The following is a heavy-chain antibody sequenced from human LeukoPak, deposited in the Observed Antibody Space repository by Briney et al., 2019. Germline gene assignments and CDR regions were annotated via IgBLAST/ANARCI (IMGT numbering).Heavy chain of an antibody. V-gene: IGHV3-23*01. CDR1: GFTFSSYA. CDR3: AVAARPRGWFDP. Sequence: QTGGSLRLSCAASGFTFSSYAMSWVRQAPGKGLEWVSTISGSGGSTYYADSVKGRFTISRDNSKNTLYLQMNSLRAEDTAVYYCAVAARPRGWFDPWGQGTLVTVSS. D-gene: IGHD6-6*01. J-gene: IGHJ5*02. CDR2: ISGSGGST.